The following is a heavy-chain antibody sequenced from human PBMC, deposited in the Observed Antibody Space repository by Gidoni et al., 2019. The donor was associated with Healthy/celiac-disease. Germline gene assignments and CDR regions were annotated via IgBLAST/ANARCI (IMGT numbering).Heavy chain of an antibody. Sequence: EVQLVESGGGLVKPGGSLRLSCVASGFTISNAWMSWVRQAPGKGLEWVGRIKSKTDGGTTDYAAPVKGRFTISRDDSKNTLYLQMNSLKTEDTAVYYCTQTETYYDFWSGSRDAFDIWGQGTMVTVSS. CDR2: IKSKTDGGTT. CDR3: TQTETYYDFWSGSRDAFDI. V-gene: IGHV3-15*01. CDR1: GFTISNAW. J-gene: IGHJ3*02. D-gene: IGHD3-3*01.